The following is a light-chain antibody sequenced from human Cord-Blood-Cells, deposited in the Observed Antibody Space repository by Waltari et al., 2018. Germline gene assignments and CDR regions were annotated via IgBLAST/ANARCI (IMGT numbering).Light chain of an antibody. CDR2: AAS. CDR1: QSISSY. CDR3: QQSYSTPT. V-gene: IGKV1-39*01. Sequence: DIQMTESPSSLSASVGDRVTITCRASQSISSYLNWYQQKPGKAPKLLIYAASSLQSGVPSSVSCSGSGTDFTLTISSLQPEDFATYYCQQSYSTPTFGQGTKLEIK. J-gene: IGKJ2*01.